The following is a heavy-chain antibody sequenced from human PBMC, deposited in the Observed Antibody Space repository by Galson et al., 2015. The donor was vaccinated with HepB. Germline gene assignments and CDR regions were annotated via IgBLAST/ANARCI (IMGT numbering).Heavy chain of an antibody. CDR2: VHPGDSDT. J-gene: IGHJ4*02. V-gene: IGHV5-51*03. D-gene: IGHD6-19*01. CDR1: GSSFSNYW. Sequence: QSGAEVKKPGESLQISCKASGSSFSNYWIGWVRQMPGKGLEWMGIVHPGDSDTRYSPSFEGQVTISADKSISTAYLQWSSLKASDTARYYCARRKLAVAGFAFDYWGQGSLVTVSS. CDR3: ARRKLAVAGFAFDY.